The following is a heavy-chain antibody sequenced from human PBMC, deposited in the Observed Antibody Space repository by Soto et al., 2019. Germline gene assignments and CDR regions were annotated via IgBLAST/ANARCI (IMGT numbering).Heavy chain of an antibody. CDR1: GGSISSSSYY. CDR3: IWLTNDAFDI. J-gene: IGHJ3*02. Sequence: SETLSLTCTVSGGSISSSSYYWGWIRQPPGKGLEWIGSIYYSGSTYYNPSLKSRVTISVDTSKNQFSLKLSSVTAADTAVYYCIWLTNDAFDIWGQGTMVTVSS. V-gene: IGHV4-39*01. CDR2: IYYSGST. D-gene: IGHD3-9*01.